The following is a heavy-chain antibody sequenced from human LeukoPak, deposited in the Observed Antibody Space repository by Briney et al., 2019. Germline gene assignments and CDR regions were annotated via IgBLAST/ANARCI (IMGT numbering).Heavy chain of an antibody. Sequence: GGSLRLSCVTSGFIFSRYAMSWVRQAPGEGLEWVSAFIRTVGTTFYADSVKGRFTISRDNSKNTLYLQMDSLRAEDTAVYYCAKAVSEQQFDYWGQGILVTVSS. V-gene: IGHV3-23*01. J-gene: IGHJ4*02. CDR2: FIRTVGTT. D-gene: IGHD6-13*01. CDR1: GFIFSRYA. CDR3: AKAVSEQQFDY.